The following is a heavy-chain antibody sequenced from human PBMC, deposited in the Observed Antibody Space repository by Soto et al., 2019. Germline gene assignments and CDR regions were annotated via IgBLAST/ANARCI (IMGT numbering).Heavy chain of an antibody. CDR1: GYTFTSYY. CDR2: INPSGGST. J-gene: IGHJ5*02. CDR3: AGGPYFGP. D-gene: IGHD3-16*01. Sequence: QVQLVQSGAEVKKPGASVKVSCKASGYTFTSYYMHWVRQAPGQGLEWMGIINPSGGSTSYAQKFKGRLNMTRDTSTSTVYMVLSSLRSEDTAVYYCAGGPYFGPWGQGTLVTVSS. V-gene: IGHV1-46*01.